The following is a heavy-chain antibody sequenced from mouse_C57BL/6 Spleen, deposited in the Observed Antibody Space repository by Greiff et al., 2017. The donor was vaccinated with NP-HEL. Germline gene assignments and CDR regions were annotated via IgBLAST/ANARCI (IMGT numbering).Heavy chain of an antibody. CDR2: IDPSDSYT. J-gene: IGHJ3*01. V-gene: IGHV1-50*01. CDR3: ARREDYYGSQFAY. CDR1: GYTFTSYW. Sequence: QVQLQQPGAELVKPGASVKLSCKASGYTFTSYWMQWVKQRPGQGLEWIGEIDPSDSYTNYNQKFKGKATLTVDTSSSTAYMQLSSLTSEDSAVYYCARREDYYGSQFAYWGQGTLVTVSA. D-gene: IGHD1-1*01.